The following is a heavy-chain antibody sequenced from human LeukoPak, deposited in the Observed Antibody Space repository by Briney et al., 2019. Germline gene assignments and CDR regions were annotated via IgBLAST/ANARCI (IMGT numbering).Heavy chain of an antibody. CDR2: IYPGDSDT. D-gene: IGHD6-13*01. Sequence: GESLKISCKGSGHSFTSYWIGWVRQMPGKGLEWMGIIYPGDSDTRYSPSFQGQVTISADKSISTAYLQWSSLKASDTAMYYCARHIAAAGERYYFDYWGQGTLVTVSS. V-gene: IGHV5-51*01. CDR1: GHSFTSYW. CDR3: ARHIAAAGERYYFDY. J-gene: IGHJ4*02.